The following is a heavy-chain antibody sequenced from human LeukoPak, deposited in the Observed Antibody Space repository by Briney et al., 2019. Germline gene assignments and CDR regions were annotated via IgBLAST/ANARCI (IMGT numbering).Heavy chain of an antibody. D-gene: IGHD3-3*01. CDR1: GFTFSSYA. Sequence: GGSLRLSCAASGFTFSSYAMSWVRQAPGKGLEWVAVISYDGSNKYYADSVKGRFTISRDNSKNTLYLQMNSLRAEDTAVYYCARDRPGYYDFWSGYYGGGPDYWGQGTLVTVSS. J-gene: IGHJ4*02. V-gene: IGHV3-30*04. CDR2: ISYDGSNK. CDR3: ARDRPGYYDFWSGYYGGGPDY.